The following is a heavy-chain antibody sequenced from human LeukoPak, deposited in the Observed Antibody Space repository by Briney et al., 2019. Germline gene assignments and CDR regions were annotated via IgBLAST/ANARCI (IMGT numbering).Heavy chain of an antibody. CDR2: IYTSGST. V-gene: IGHV4-4*07. D-gene: IGHD3-22*01. CDR3: ARSENYYDSSGESYFDY. CDR1: GGSISSYY. Sequence: SETLSLTCTVSGGSISSYYWSWIRQPAGKGLEWIRRIYTSGSTNYNPSLKSRVTMSVDTSKNQFSLKLSSVTAADTAVYYCARSENYYDSSGESYFDYWGQGTLVTVSS. J-gene: IGHJ4*02.